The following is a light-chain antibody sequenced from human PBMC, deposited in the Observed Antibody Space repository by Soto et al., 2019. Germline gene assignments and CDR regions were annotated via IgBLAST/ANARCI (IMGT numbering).Light chain of an antibody. J-gene: IGKJ1*01. V-gene: IGKV3-20*01. CDR3: QQYDSSPQT. CDR1: QSVSSTY. CDR2: AAS. Sequence: EIVLTQSPGTLSLSPGEGATLSCRASQSVSSTYLAWYQQTPGQAPRLLIYAASSRATGIPDRFSGSGSGTDFTLTISRLEPEDFAVYYCQQYDSSPQTFGQGPKV.